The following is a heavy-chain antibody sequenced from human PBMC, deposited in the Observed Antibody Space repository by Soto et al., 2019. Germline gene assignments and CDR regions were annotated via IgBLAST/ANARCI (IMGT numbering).Heavy chain of an antibody. CDR2: LYFYGSA. CDR1: GFTVSDNR. CDR3: AKSSSRAHYYGMDV. Sequence: EVQLVETGGGLIQPGGSLRLSCVVSGFTVSDNRMTWVRQAPGQGLEWVADLYFYGSANYADSVRGRFTISKDDSKDTLYLQMNSLRVEDTALYYCAKSSSRAHYYGMDVWGQGTTVTVFS. V-gene: IGHV3-53*02. D-gene: IGHD2-2*01. J-gene: IGHJ6*02.